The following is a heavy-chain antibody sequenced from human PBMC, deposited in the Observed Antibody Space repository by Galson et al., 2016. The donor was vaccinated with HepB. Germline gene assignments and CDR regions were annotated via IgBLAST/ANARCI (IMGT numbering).Heavy chain of an antibody. CDR1: GYTFTSYY. V-gene: IGHV1-46*01. D-gene: IGHD3-10*01. J-gene: IGHJ3*02. CDR3: ARDDLGGSGAPGAFDI. Sequence: SVKVSCKASGYTFTSYYMHWVRQAPGQGLEWMGIINPSGGSTSYAPKFQGRVTMTRDTSTSTVYMELSSLRSEDTAVYYCARDDLGGSGAPGAFDIWGQGTMVTVSS. CDR2: INPSGGST.